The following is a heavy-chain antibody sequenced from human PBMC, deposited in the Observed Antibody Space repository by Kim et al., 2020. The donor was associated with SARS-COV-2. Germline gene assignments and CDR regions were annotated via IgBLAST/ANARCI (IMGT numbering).Heavy chain of an antibody. J-gene: IGHJ6*02. CDR2: IHYSGNP. V-gene: IGHV4-39*01. D-gene: IGHD3-10*01. Sequence: SETLSLTCSVSGGSISSDNYYWGWIRQSPGKGLEWIASIHYSGNPYYNPSLKSRVTISVDTSKNQFSLNLDSVTAADTALYYCARHLWFGEFIYYYGMDVSGQGTSVTVYS. CDR3: ARHLWFGEFIYYYGMDV. CDR1: GGSISSDNYY.